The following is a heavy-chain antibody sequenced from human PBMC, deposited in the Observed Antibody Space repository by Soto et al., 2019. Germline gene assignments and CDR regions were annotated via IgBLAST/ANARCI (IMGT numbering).Heavy chain of an antibody. CDR2: IDGDGTTT. CDR1: GFTFNSYW. V-gene: IGHV3-74*01. J-gene: IGHJ4*02. D-gene: IGHD6-19*01. CDR3: ARRIAVAGTYDH. Sequence: GGSLRLSCAASGFTFNSYWMHWVRQVPGKGLECVSRIDGDGTTTHYADSVKGRFTISRDNAKNTLYLQTNSLRAEDSAVYLCARRIAVAGTYDHWGQGTLVTVSS.